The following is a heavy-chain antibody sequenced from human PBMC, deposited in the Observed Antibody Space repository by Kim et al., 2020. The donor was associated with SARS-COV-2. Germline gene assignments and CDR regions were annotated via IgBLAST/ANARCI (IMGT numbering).Heavy chain of an antibody. Sequence: GGSLRLSCAASGFTFSSYAMHWVRQAPGKGLEWVAVISYDGSNKYYADSVKGRFTISRDNSKNTLYLQMNSLRAEDTAVYYCARDYYYDSSGYYRLDDAFDIWGQGTMVTVSS. CDR1: GFTFSSYA. V-gene: IGHV3-30*04. CDR3: ARDYYYDSSGYYRLDDAFDI. CDR2: ISYDGSNK. J-gene: IGHJ3*02. D-gene: IGHD3-22*01.